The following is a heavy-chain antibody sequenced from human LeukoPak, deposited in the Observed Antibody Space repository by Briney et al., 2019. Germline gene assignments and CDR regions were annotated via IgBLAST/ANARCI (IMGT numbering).Heavy chain of an antibody. J-gene: IGHJ1*01. CDR2: IYYSGST. CDR3: AGYYDSSGYSDIEYFQH. V-gene: IGHV4-59*01. CDR1: GGSISSYY. D-gene: IGHD3-22*01. Sequence: SETLSLTCTVSGGSISSYYWSWIRQPPGKGLEWIGYIYYSGSTNYNPSLKSRVTISVDTSKNQFSLKLSSVTVADTAVYYCAGYYDSSGYSDIEYFQHWGQGTLVTVSS.